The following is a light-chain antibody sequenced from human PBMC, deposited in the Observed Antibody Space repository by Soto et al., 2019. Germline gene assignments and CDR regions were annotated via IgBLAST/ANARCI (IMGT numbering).Light chain of an antibody. CDR2: DAS. CDR3: QQRSNWWFT. V-gene: IGKV3-11*01. Sequence: EIVLTQSPATLSLSPGERATLSCRASQSVSSYLAWYQQKPGQAPRLLIYDASNRATGIPVRFSGSGSWTDFTLTISSLEPEDFAVDYCQQRSNWWFTFGPRTKVHIK. J-gene: IGKJ3*01. CDR1: QSVSSY.